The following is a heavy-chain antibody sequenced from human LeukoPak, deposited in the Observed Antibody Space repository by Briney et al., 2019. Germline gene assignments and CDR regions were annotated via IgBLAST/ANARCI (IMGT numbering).Heavy chain of an antibody. Sequence: GGSLRLSCAASGFTFSSYAMHWVRQAPGKGLEYVSAISSNGGSTYYANSVKGRFTISRDNSKNTLYLQMGSLRAEDMAVYYCASIAGSSSTSWGPSIDAFDIWGQGTMVTVSS. V-gene: IGHV3-64*01. D-gene: IGHD2-2*01. CDR1: GFTFSSYA. CDR3: ASIAGSSSTSWGPSIDAFDI. CDR2: ISSNGGST. J-gene: IGHJ3*02.